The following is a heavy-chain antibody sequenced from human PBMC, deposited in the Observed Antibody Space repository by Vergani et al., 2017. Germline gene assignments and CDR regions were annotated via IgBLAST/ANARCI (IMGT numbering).Heavy chain of an antibody. CDR2: FDPEDGET. CDR1: GFTFSSYA. V-gene: IGHV1-24*01. CDR3: AREGDYVDY. J-gene: IGHJ4*02. Sequence: QVQLVESGGGVVQPGRSLRLSCAASGFTFSSYAMHWVRQAPGKGLEWMGGFDPEDGETIYAQKFQGRVTMTEDTSTDTAYMVLSSLRSEDSAVYYCAREGDYVDYWGQGTLVTVSS.